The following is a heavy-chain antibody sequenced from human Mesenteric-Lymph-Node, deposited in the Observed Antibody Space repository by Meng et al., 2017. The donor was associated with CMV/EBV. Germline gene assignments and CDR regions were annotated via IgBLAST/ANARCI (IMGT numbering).Heavy chain of an antibody. CDR1: GYSIRSGYY. CDR2: VYQSGTS. CDR3: ARRRSGRGDYARPGDHFDC. J-gene: IGHJ4*02. V-gene: IGHV4-38-2*01. D-gene: IGHD4-17*01. Sequence: SETLSLTCSVSGYSIRSGYYWGWIQQSPGKRLEWMGSVYQSGTSYHNPSVKSRVTMSIDKSKNQFSLKLNALTAADTAVYYCARRRSGRGDYARPGDHFDCWSQGTLVTVSS.